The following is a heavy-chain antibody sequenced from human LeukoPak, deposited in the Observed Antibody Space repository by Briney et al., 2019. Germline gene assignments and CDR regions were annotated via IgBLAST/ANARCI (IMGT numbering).Heavy chain of an antibody. Sequence: GGSLRLSCAASGFTFSSYWMSWVRQAPGKGLEWVANINQDGSEKHYVDSVKGQFSISRDNAKNSLYLQMNSLRAEDTAVYYCARGVIVATFKYYYYMDVWGKGTTVTISS. D-gene: IGHD5-12*01. CDR2: INQDGSEK. CDR1: GFTFSSYW. V-gene: IGHV3-7*01. J-gene: IGHJ6*03. CDR3: ARGVIVATFKYYYYMDV.